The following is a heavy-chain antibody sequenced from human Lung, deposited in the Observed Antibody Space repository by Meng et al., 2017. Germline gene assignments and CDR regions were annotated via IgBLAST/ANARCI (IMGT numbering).Heavy chain of an antibody. J-gene: IGHJ4*02. CDR2: ISHSGGT. Sequence: RSLASPLYGDTITRTQCGSCAPQPPGKGLGCIGEISHSGGTVYRPSLQGRVSISLDKSNNEFSLKLTSVTAADTAVYYCARETLRELGLFHYWGQGILVTVSS. V-gene: IGHV4-4*02. CDR3: ARETLRELGLFHY. D-gene: IGHD1-7*01. CDR1: GDTITRTQC.